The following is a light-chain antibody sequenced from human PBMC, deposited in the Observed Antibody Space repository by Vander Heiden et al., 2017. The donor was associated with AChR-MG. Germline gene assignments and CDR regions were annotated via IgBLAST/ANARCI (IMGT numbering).Light chain of an antibody. CDR2: LGS. CDR1: QSLLHSNGYNY. J-gene: IGKJ4*01. V-gene: IGKV2-28*01. CDR3: RQALQTPGT. Sequence: DIVMTQSPLSLPVTPGEPASISCRSSQSLLHSNGYNYLDWYLQKPGQSPQLLIYLGSNRASGVPDRFSGSGSGTDFTLKISRVEAEDVGVYYCRQALQTPGTFGGGTKVDIK.